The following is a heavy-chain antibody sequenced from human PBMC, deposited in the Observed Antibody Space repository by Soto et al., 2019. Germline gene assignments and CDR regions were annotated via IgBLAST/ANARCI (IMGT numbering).Heavy chain of an antibody. D-gene: IGHD3-10*01. V-gene: IGHV1-69*13. Sequence: SVKVSCKASGGTFSSYAISWVRQAPGQGLEWMGGIIPIFGTANYAQKFQGRVTITADESTSTAYMELSSLRSEDTAVYYCARMVRGSNIDYYHYMDVWGKGTPVTVSS. CDR2: IIPIFGTA. CDR3: ARMVRGSNIDYYHYMDV. CDR1: GGTFSSYA. J-gene: IGHJ6*03.